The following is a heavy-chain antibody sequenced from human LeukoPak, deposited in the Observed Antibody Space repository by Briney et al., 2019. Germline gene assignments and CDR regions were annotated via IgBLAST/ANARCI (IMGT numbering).Heavy chain of an antibody. CDR3: AKSPDERTRIDY. V-gene: IGHV3-30*18. Sequence: GGSLRLSCAASGFTFSSYGMHWVRQAPGKGLDWLAVISSDGSENYYADSVKGRFTISRDNSKNTLYLQMNSLRTEDTAVYYCAKSPDERTRIDYWGQGTLVTVSS. J-gene: IGHJ4*02. CDR1: GFTFSSYG. CDR2: ISSDGSEN.